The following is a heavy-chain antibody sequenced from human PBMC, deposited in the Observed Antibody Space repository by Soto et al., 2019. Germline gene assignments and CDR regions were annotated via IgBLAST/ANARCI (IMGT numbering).Heavy chain of an antibody. CDR2: IYYSGST. J-gene: IGHJ5*02. D-gene: IGHD6-13*01. V-gene: IGHV4-30-4*01. Sequence: PSETLSLTCSVSGGSISSGYYYWSWIRQPPGKGLEWIGYIYYSGSTYYNPSLKSRVTISVDTSKNQFSLKLSSVTAADTAVYYCARDSFGYSSSWTNWFDPWGQGTLVTVSS. CDR3: ARDSFGYSSSWTNWFDP. CDR1: GGSISSGYYY.